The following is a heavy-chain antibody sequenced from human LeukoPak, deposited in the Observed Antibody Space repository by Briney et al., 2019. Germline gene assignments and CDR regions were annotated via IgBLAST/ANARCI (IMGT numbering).Heavy chain of an antibody. J-gene: IGHJ6*02. CDR2: ISYDGSNK. V-gene: IGHV3-30-3*01. CDR3: AREVIAAAGTDYYYGMDV. Sequence: PGGPLRLSCAASGFTFSNAWMSWVRQAPGKGLEWVAVISYDGSNKYYADSVKGRFTISRDNSKNTLYLQMDSLRAEDTAVYYCAREVIAAAGTDYYYGMDVWGQGTTVTVSS. D-gene: IGHD6-13*01. CDR1: GFTFSNAW.